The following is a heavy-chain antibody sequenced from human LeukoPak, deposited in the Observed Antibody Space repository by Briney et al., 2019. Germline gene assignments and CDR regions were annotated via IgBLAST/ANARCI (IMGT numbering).Heavy chain of an antibody. D-gene: IGHD5-18*01. CDR2: INHSGST. CDR1: GGSFSGYC. CDR3: ARGHRRTAMVYYYYYYMDV. Sequence: PSETLSLTCAVYGGSFSGYCWIWIRQPPGKGLEWIGEINHSGSTNYNPSPTSRVTISVDTSKNQFSLKLSSVTAADTAVSYCARGHRRTAMVYYYYYYMDVWGKGTTVTVSS. V-gene: IGHV4-34*01. J-gene: IGHJ6*03.